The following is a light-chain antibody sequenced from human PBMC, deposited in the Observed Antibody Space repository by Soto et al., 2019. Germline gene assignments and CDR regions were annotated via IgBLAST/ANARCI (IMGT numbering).Light chain of an antibody. CDR3: QQYDNHPCP. Sequence: DIQMTHSPSSLSASVGDRVTITCQAIQYISNDLYWFQQKPGKAPKPLIYEAYNLQTGDPSKFSGRGYGTYFPFTLGNLQPEDSATYYGQQYDNHPCPFGQAAQVEI. J-gene: IGKJ1*01. CDR1: QYISND. V-gene: IGKV1-33*01. CDR2: EAY.